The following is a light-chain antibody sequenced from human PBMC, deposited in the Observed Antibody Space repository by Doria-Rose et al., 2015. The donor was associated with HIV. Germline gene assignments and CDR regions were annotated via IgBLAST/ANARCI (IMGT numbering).Light chain of an antibody. CDR3: QSYVRTPTGLNWV. Sequence: QSVVTQEPSVSGAPGQRVTISCTGNSSNIGAGYDVRWYQQLPGTAPKLRIVANTNRPSGFPDRFSGSTSGTSASLAITGLQAEDDADYYCQSYVRTPTGLNWVFGGGTKLTVL. V-gene: IGLV1-40*01. J-gene: IGLJ3*02. CDR2: ANT. CDR1: SSNIGAGYD.